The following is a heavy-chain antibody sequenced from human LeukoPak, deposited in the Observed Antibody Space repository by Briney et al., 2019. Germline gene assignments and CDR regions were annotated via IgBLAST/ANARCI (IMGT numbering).Heavy chain of an antibody. Sequence: GGSLRLSCAASGFTFSSYWMHWVRQTPGKGLMWVARIKGDGSTIYADSVQGRFTISRDNAKNMVYLQMNSLRADDTAIYYCTRATTYFYGSVTYDWFDSWGQGTRVTVSS. CDR1: GFTFSSYW. CDR2: IKGDGST. V-gene: IGHV3-74*01. D-gene: IGHD3-10*01. J-gene: IGHJ5*01. CDR3: TRATTYFYGSVTYDWFDS.